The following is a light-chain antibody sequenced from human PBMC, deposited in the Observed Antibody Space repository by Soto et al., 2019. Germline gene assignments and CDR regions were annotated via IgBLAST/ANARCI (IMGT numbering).Light chain of an antibody. CDR2: AAS. Sequence: AIRMTQSPSSLSASTGDRVTITCRASQGISSYLAWYQQKPGKAPKLLIYAASTLQSGVPSRFSGSGSGTDFTLTISCLQSEDFATYYCQQYYSYLWGFGQGTKVDVK. V-gene: IGKV1-8*01. CDR3: QQYYSYLWG. CDR1: QGISSY. J-gene: IGKJ1*01.